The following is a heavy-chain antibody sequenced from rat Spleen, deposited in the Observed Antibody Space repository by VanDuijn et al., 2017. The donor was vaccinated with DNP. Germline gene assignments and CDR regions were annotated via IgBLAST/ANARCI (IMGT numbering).Heavy chain of an antibody. V-gene: IGHV5S10*01. Sequence: EVQLVESGGGLVQPGRSMTLSCAASGFSVSDYKMAWVRQAPKKGLEWVATITYDGSRTYCRDSVKGRFTISRDNAKSTLYLQMDSLRSEDTATYYCTTFEGTNAWGQGTSVTVSS. CDR2: ITYDGSRT. CDR1: GFSVSDYK. J-gene: IGHJ4*01. D-gene: IGHD1-11*01. CDR3: TTFEGTNA.